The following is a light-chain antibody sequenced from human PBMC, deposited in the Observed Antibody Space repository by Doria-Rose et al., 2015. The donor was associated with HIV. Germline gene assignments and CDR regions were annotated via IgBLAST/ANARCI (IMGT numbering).Light chain of an antibody. CDR3: HEYGPSWT. CDR1: QSFSSTY. CDR2: DGA. V-gene: IGKV3-20*01. Sequence: EIVLTQSPGTLSLSPGERATLSCRASQSFSSTYLAWYQQHPGQAHSLLIYDGATRATGIPDSFSASGSGTDFTLTINRLEPEDFALYYCHEYGPSWTFGQGTKVEI. J-gene: IGKJ1*01.